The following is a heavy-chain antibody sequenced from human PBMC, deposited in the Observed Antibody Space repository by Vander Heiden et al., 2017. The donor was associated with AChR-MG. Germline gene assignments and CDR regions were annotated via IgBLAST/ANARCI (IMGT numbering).Heavy chain of an antibody. V-gene: IGHV3-15*01. Sequence: EVQLVESGGGLVKPGGSLRLSCAAPGSTFSNAWLTWVRQAPGKGLEWVGRMKSKSDGGSTGYAAPVKGRFTISRDDVENTLYLQMNSLKTEDTAVYYCTFRNSSGPLTYLDSWGQGTLVTVSS. D-gene: IGHD6-19*01. CDR3: TFRNSSGPLTYLDS. CDR1: GSTFSNAW. J-gene: IGHJ4*02. CDR2: MKSKSDGGST.